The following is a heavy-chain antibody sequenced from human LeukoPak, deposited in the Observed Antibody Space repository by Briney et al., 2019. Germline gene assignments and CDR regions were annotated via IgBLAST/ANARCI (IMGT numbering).Heavy chain of an antibody. CDR2: INHSGST. CDR1: GGSFSGYY. V-gene: IGHV4-34*01. CDR3: ARELAVAGSD. D-gene: IGHD6-19*01. J-gene: IGHJ4*02. Sequence: SETLSLTCAVYGGSFSGYYWSWIRQPPGKGLEWIGDINHSGSTNYNPSLKSRVTISVDTSKNQFSLKLSSVTAADTAVYYCARELAVAGSDWGQGTLVTVSS.